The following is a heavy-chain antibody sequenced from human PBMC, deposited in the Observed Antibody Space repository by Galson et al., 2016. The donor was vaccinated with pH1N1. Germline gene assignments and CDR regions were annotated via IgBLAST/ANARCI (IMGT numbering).Heavy chain of an antibody. J-gene: IGHJ5*02. V-gene: IGHV1-2*02. CDR2: LNPNRGGT. Sequence: SVKVSCKASGYSFTRHYIHWARQAPGHGLEWMGWLNPNRGGTKYAQTFQDKINLTRDTSIETAYMELSGLTSDDTTLYFCATGSGNSWFDPWGQGTLVTVSS. CDR1: GYSFTRHY. D-gene: IGHD3-10*01. CDR3: ATGSGNSWFDP.